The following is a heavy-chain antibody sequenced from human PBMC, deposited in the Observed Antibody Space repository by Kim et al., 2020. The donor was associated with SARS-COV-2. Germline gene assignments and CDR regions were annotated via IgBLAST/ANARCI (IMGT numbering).Heavy chain of an antibody. V-gene: IGHV3-23*01. D-gene: IGHD6-13*01. CDR2: ISGSGGST. CDR3: AKDQQAMIAAAGLYYYYGMDV. Sequence: GGSLRLSCAASGFTFSSYAMSWVRQAPGKGLEWVSAISGSGGSTYYADSVKGRFTISRDNSKNTLYLQMNSLRAEDTAVYYCAKDQQAMIAAAGLYYYYGMDVWGQGTTVTVSS. CDR1: GFTFSSYA. J-gene: IGHJ6*02.